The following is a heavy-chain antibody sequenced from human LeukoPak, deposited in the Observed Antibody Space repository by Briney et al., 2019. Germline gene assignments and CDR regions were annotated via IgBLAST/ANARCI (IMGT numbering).Heavy chain of an antibody. J-gene: IGHJ6*03. Sequence: SETLSLTCTVSGGSISSYCWSWIRQPPGKGLEWIGYIYYSGSTNYNPSLKSRVTISVDTSKNQFSLKLSSVTAADTAVYYCARDSPYMDVWGKGTPVTVSS. CDR3: ARDSPYMDV. V-gene: IGHV4-59*01. CDR1: GGSISSYC. CDR2: IYYSGST.